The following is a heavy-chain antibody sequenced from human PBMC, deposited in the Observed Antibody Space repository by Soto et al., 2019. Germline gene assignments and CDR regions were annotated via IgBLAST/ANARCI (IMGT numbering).Heavy chain of an antibody. CDR1: GFIFRDSA. J-gene: IGHJ4*02. Sequence: PGGSLRLSCAASGFIFRDSAMHWIRQAPGKGLEWVGRIRSKANSDATVYAASVKGRFTISRDDSKNTAYLQMNSLKTEDTAVYYCTTPSINYDILTDYFNYWGQGSLVTVSS. D-gene: IGHD3-9*01. CDR2: IRSKANSDAT. V-gene: IGHV3-73*01. CDR3: TTPSINYDILTDYFNY.